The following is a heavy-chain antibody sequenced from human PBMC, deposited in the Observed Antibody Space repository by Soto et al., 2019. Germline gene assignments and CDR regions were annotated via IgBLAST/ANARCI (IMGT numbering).Heavy chain of an antibody. CDR3: ASKYYDFWSGLKQIDY. CDR2: IKQGRSIR. V-gene: IGHV3-7*02. CDR1: GFTFSNCW. J-gene: IGHJ4*02. D-gene: IGHD3-3*01. Sequence: GGSLRLSCVASGFTFSNCWMSWVRQAPGKGLEWVANIKQGRSIRYYADSVKGRFTVSRDNAKNSLYLQMNSLRAEDTAVYYCASKYYDFWSGLKQIDYWGQGTLVTVSS.